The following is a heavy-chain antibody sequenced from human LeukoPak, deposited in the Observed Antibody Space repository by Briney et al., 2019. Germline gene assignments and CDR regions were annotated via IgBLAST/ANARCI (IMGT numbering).Heavy chain of an antibody. J-gene: IGHJ3*02. CDR1: GFTFSDYY. V-gene: IGHV3-11*01. CDR2: ISSSGSTI. CDR3: ARDPSYQNAFDI. Sequence: GGSLRLSCAASGFTFSDYYMSWIRQAPGKGLEWVSYISSSGSTIYYADSVKGRFTISRDNAKNSLYLQMNSLSAEDTAVYYCARDPSYQNAFDIWGQGTMVTVSS. D-gene: IGHD6-6*01.